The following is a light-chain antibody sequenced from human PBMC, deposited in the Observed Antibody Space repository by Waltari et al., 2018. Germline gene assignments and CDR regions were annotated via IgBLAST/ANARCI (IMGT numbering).Light chain of an antibody. CDR3: SSQSSNNVVL. Sequence: QSALTQPASVSGSPGQSVTIFCTGTSNDVGGYNSFSWYQEHPGQAPRVIIYDASDRPSGVSDRFSGSKSGNTASLTISGLQAEDEADYYCSSQSSNNVVLFGGGTKLTVL. CDR2: DAS. J-gene: IGLJ2*01. V-gene: IGLV2-14*01. CDR1: SNDVGGYNS.